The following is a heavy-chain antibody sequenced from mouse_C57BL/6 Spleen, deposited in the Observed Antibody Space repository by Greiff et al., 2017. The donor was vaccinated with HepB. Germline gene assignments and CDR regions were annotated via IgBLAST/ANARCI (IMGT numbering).Heavy chain of an antibody. CDR3: ARANWDPWFAY. D-gene: IGHD4-1*01. CDR2: ISYDGSN. CDR1: GYSITSGYY. J-gene: IGHJ3*01. Sequence: EVQLKESGPGLVKPSQSLSLTCSVTGYSITSGYYWNWIRQFPGNKLEWMGYISYDGSNNYNPSLKNRISITRDTSKNQFFLKLNSVTTEDTATYYCARANWDPWFAYWGQGTLVTVSA. V-gene: IGHV3-6*01.